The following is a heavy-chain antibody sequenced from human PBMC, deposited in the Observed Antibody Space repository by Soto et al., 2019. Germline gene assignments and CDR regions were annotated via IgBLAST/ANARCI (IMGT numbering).Heavy chain of an antibody. Sequence: SETLSLTCAVSGGSISSSNWWSWVRQPPGKGLEWIGEIYHSGSTNYNPSLKSRVTISVDKSKNQFSLKLSSVTAADTAVYYCARERIWYDSSSYFYYFDYWGQGTLVTVSS. CDR2: IYHSGST. CDR3: ARERIWYDSSSYFYYFDY. V-gene: IGHV4-4*02. CDR1: GGSISSSNW. D-gene: IGHD3-22*01. J-gene: IGHJ4*02.